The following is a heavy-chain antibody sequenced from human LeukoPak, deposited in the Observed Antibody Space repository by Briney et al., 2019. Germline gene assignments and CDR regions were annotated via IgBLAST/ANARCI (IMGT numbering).Heavy chain of an antibody. Sequence: SETLSLTCTVSGGSIRSSYYYWGWIRQPPGKGLEWIGSIYDSGSTYYNPSLKSRVIISVDTSKNQFSLRLSSATAADTAVYYCARSNSFYYDSWGQGTLVTVSS. CDR3: ARSNSFYYDS. J-gene: IGHJ5*02. V-gene: IGHV4-39*07. CDR1: GGSIRSSYYY. CDR2: IYDSGST. D-gene: IGHD3-16*01.